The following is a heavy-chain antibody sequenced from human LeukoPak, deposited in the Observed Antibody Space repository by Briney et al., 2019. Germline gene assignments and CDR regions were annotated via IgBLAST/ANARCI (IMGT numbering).Heavy chain of an antibody. D-gene: IGHD4-17*01. Sequence: SETLSLTCTVSGGSISGTNYYWGWIRQPPGKGLEWIGSIHYTGNTYYNPTLKSRVIISVDTSKNQFSLKLGSVAAADTALYYCARQTPSTAVTNSVDYWGQGTLVTVSS. J-gene: IGHJ4*02. V-gene: IGHV4-39*01. CDR2: IHYTGNT. CDR3: ARQTPSTAVTNSVDY. CDR1: GGSISGTNYY.